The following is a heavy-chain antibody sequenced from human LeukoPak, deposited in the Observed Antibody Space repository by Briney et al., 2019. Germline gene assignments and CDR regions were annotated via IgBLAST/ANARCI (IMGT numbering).Heavy chain of an antibody. Sequence: SETLSLTCTVSGGSISSYYWSWIRQPPGKGLEWIGYIYYSGSTNYNPSLKSRVTISVDTSKNQFSLKLSSVTAADTAVYYCARDYGGNLFDYWGQGTLVTVS. CDR2: IYYSGST. CDR3: ARDYGGNLFDY. CDR1: GGSISSYY. J-gene: IGHJ4*02. V-gene: IGHV4-59*01. D-gene: IGHD4-23*01.